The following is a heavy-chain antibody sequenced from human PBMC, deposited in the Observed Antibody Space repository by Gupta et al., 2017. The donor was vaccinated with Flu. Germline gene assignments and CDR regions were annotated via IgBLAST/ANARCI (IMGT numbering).Heavy chain of an antibody. J-gene: IGHJ6*03. Sequence: KGLELVADIARDGSNRDYSDSVMGRFTISRDNSKNTLSLEMDSLRVKDTAVYYCAKDGPWTAICPYYCYYMDVWGKGTTVTVSS. CDR3: AKDGPWTAICPYYCYYMDV. CDR2: IARDGSNR. D-gene: IGHD5-12*01. V-gene: IGHV3-30*18.